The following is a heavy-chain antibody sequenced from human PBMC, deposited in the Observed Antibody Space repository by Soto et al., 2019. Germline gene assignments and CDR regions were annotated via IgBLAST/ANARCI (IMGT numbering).Heavy chain of an antibody. Sequence: QIQLVQSGGDVKTPGASVKVSCTTSRYTFTSHGIAWVRQAPGQGLEWMGWISTFNGKTDYAQKFQGRVTMTADTITGTVQMELRSLRSDDTAVYYCARLLTEGATFREDAFDLWGQGTKVTVSS. D-gene: IGHD3-9*01. CDR1: RYTFTSHG. CDR3: ARLLTEGATFREDAFDL. J-gene: IGHJ3*01. CDR2: ISTFNGKT. V-gene: IGHV1-18*01.